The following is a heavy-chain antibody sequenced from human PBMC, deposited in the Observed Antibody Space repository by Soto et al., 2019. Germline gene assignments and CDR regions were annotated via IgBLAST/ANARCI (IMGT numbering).Heavy chain of an antibody. J-gene: IGHJ6*02. CDR1: GGSISSYY. CDR3: ARIKGYYDFWSGYYTPYYCGMDV. D-gene: IGHD3-3*01. CDR2: IYYGGST. V-gene: IGHV4-59*01. Sequence: PAETLSLTCTVSGGSISSYYWSWIRQPPGKGLEWIGYIYYGGSTNYNPSLKSRVTISVDTSKNQFSLKLSSVTAADTAVYYCARIKGYYDFWSGYYTPYYCGMDVWGHGTTVTVSS.